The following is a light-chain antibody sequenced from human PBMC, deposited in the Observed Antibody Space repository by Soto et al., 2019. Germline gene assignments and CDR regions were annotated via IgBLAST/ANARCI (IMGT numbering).Light chain of an antibody. J-gene: IGLJ2*01. V-gene: IGLV2-11*01. CDR1: SSDVGAYNY. Sequence: QSALTRPHSVSGSPGQSVTISCTGTSSDVGAYNYVSWYQQHPGKAPKLMIFDVSKRPSGVPDRFSGSKSGNTASLTISGLQAEDEADYSCCSYAGSYTWVFGGGTKLTVL. CDR3: CSYAGSYTWV. CDR2: DVS.